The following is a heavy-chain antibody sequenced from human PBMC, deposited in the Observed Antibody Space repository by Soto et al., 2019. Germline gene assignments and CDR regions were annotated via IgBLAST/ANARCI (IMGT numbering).Heavy chain of an antibody. CDR1: GASISNYY. CDR3: ARESRSELGTVEY. J-gene: IGHJ4*02. D-gene: IGHD1-1*01. Sequence: PSETLSLTCTVSGASISNYYWSWIRQPAGKGLECLGRIYASGTTTYNPSLRSRVTISVDTSKDQFSLNLNSVTAADTAVYYCARESRSELGTVEYWGQGTLVTVSS. V-gene: IGHV4-4*07. CDR2: IYASGTT.